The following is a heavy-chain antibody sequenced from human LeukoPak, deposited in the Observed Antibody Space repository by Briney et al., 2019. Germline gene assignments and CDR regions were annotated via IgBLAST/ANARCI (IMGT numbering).Heavy chain of an antibody. J-gene: IGHJ6*03. CDR3: ARDLYYDILTGYRLGVYYYYMDV. CDR1: GGSFSGYY. V-gene: IGHV4-4*07. Sequence: SETLSLTCAVYGGSFSGYYWSWIRQPAGKGLEWIGRIYISGSTNYNPSFKSRVTMSVDTSKNQFSLKLSSVTAADTAVYYCARDLYYDILTGYRLGVYYYYMDVWGKGTTVTISS. CDR2: IYISGST. D-gene: IGHD3-9*01.